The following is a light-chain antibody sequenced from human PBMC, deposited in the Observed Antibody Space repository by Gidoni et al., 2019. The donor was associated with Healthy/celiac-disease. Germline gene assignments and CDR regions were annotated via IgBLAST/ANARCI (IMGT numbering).Light chain of an antibody. CDR2: DDS. Sequence: SYVLTQPPSVSVAPGQTARSTCGGNNIGSKSVHGYQQKPGQPPVLVVYDDSDRPSGIPERFSGSNSGNTATLTISRVEAGDEADYYCQVWDSSSDLVVFGGGTKLTVL. V-gene: IGLV3-21*02. CDR3: QVWDSSSDLVV. J-gene: IGLJ2*01. CDR1: NIGSKS.